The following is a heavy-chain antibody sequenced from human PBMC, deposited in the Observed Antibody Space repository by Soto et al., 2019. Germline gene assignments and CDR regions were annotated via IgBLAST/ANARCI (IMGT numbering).Heavy chain of an antibody. V-gene: IGHV1-18*01. CDR2: VSPYDGYT. CDR3: ARGGYYDSSGSRNYFYYGMNV. CDR1: GDTFSSYG. Sequence: GASVKVSCKASGDTFSSYGINWVRQAPGQGLEWLGWVSPYDGYTNYAQILQGRVSMTTDTSTKTAYMEVRSLRSDDTAVYYCARGGYYDSSGSRNYFYYGMNVWGQGTTVTSP. D-gene: IGHD3-22*01. J-gene: IGHJ6*02.